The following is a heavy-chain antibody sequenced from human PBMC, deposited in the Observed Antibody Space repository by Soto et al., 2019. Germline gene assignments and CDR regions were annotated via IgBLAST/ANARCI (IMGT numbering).Heavy chain of an antibody. V-gene: IGHV1-69*13. CDR1: GGTFSSYA. D-gene: IGHD3-9*01. Sequence: SVKVSCKASGGTFSSYAISWVRQAPGQGLEWMGGIIPIFGTANYAQKFQGRVTITADESTSTAYMELSSLRSEDTAVYYCASSRYFDWTDYYYHYGMDVWGEGTTVTVSS. J-gene: IGHJ6*02. CDR3: ASSRYFDWTDYYYHYGMDV. CDR2: IIPIFGTA.